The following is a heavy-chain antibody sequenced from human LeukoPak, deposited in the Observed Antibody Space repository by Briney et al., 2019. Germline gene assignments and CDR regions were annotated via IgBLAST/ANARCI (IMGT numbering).Heavy chain of an antibody. CDR2: LWYDGTNK. D-gene: IGHD3-22*01. Sequence: GGSLRLSCAASGFSFSSYGMHWVRQAPGKGLEWVASLWYDGTNKYYADSVKCRFTISRDNSKNTLYLQMNSLRAEDTAVYYCARARNNYDSSGYSALDYWGQGTLVTVSS. J-gene: IGHJ4*02. CDR1: GFSFSSYG. CDR3: ARARNNYDSSGYSALDY. V-gene: IGHV3-33*01.